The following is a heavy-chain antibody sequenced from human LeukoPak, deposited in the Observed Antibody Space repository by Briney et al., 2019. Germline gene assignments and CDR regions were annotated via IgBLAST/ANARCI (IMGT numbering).Heavy chain of an antibody. CDR2: INQDGSER. CDR3: ARDRWDLDY. J-gene: IGHJ4*02. V-gene: IGHV3-7*01. CDR1: GFTFSSDW. Sequence: GGSLRLSCAASGFTFSSDWMSWGRQAPGKGLEWVAKINQDGSERYYADSVKGRFTIPRDNAKNSLSLEMNSLRAEDTAVYYCARDRWDLDYWGQGTLVTVSS. D-gene: IGHD1-26*01.